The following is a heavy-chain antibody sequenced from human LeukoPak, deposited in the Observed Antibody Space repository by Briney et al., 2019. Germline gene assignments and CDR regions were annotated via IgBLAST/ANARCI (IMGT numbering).Heavy chain of an antibody. CDR2: ILYYGSNK. CDR1: GVTFRSYA. CDR3: ARDLGYCSGGSCYSSHPDY. Sequence: GGSLRLSCAAPGVTFRSYAMPWGRPAPGQGVGGGAVILYYGSNKYYADSVKGRFTISRDNSKNTLYLQMNSLRAEDTAVYYCARDLGYCSGGSCYSSHPDYWGQGTLVTVSS. J-gene: IGHJ4*02. V-gene: IGHV3-30-3*01. D-gene: IGHD2-15*01.